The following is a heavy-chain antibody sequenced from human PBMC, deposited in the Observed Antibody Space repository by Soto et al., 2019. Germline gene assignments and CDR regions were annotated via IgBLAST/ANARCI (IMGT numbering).Heavy chain of an antibody. CDR2: ISGSGGST. J-gene: IGHJ6*02. Sequence: GGSLRLSCAASGFTFSSYAMSWVRQAPGKGLEWVSAISGSGGSTYYADSVKGRFTISRDNSKNTLYLQMNSLRAEDTAVYYCAKGLEWLSMTYYYYYGMDVWGQGTTVTVSS. CDR1: GFTFSSYA. V-gene: IGHV3-23*01. CDR3: AKGLEWLSMTYYYYYGMDV. D-gene: IGHD3-3*01.